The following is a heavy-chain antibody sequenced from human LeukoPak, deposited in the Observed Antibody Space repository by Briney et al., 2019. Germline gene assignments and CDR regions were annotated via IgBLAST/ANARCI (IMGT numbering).Heavy chain of an antibody. J-gene: IGHJ4*03. Sequence: PSETLSLTRNVSGASMSSNYWSWIRQPPGQGLEWIGYIYHSENTNYSPSLESRVTMSVDESKNQFSLRVHFVSAADTAVYYCASTRRAAVAGRFDSWGHGALVTVSS. CDR3: ASTRRAAVAGRFDS. CDR1: GASMSSNY. D-gene: IGHD6-19*01. CDR2: IYHSENT. V-gene: IGHV4-4*09.